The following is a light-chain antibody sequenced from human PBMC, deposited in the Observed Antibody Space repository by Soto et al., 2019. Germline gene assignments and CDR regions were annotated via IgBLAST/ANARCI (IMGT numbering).Light chain of an antibody. CDR1: QSISSY. J-gene: IGKJ1*01. CDR2: AAS. V-gene: IGKV1-39*01. CDR3: QQSYSTSWT. Sequence: DIQMTPSPSSLSASVGDRVTITCRASQSISSYLNWYQQKPGKAPKLLIYAASNLQSGVPSRFSGSGSGTDFTLTINSLQPEDVATYYCQQSYSTSWTVGQGTKVEIK.